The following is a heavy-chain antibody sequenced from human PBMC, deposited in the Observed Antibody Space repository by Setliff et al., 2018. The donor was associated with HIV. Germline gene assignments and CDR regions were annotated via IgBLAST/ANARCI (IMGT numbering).Heavy chain of an antibody. Sequence: ASVKVSCKASGYTFTSYYMHWVRQAPGQGLEWMGIINPSGGSTNYAQKFQGRVTMTRDTSTSTVYMELSSLRSEDTAVYYCAREFGAGIRQIVAGEFYYMDVWGKGTTVTVS. V-gene: IGHV1-46*01. J-gene: IGHJ6*03. CDR1: GYTFTSYY. CDR2: INPSGGST. CDR3: AREFGAGIRQIVAGEFYYMDV. D-gene: IGHD5-12*01.